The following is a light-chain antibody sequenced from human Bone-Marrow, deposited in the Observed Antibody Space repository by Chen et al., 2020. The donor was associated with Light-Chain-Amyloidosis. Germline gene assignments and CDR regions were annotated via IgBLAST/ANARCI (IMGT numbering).Light chain of an antibody. CDR3: QSYQGSSQGV. CDR2: EDD. V-gene: IGLV6-57*01. CDR1: SGSIATNY. J-gene: IGLJ3*02. Sequence: NFMLTQPYSVSESPGKTVNFSCTRSSGSIATNYVQWYQQRPGSSPTTVIYEDDQRPSGVPDRFSGSIDRSSNSASLTISGLKTEDEADYYCQSYQGSSQGVFGGGTKLTV.